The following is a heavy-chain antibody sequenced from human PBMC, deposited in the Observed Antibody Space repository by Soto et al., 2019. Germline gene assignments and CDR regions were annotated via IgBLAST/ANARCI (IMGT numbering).Heavy chain of an antibody. V-gene: IGHV3-30*03. CDR1: GFSFNDYA. D-gene: IGHD3-22*01. CDR3: SGGTYYPQSSGLHADY. Sequence: GGSLRLSCATSGFSFNDYAMYWVRQAPGQGLEWVAIISSDGHHQFYLDNLRGRFTVSRDNSKNTLYLQMNSLRPEDTAVYYCSGGTYYPQSSGLHADYWGPGTVVTVSS. J-gene: IGHJ4*02. CDR2: ISSDGHHQ.